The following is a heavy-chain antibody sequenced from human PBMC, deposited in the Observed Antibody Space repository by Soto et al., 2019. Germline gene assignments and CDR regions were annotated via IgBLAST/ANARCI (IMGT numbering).Heavy chain of an antibody. CDR2: TYYRSKWYN. D-gene: IGHD3-3*01. J-gene: IGHJ6*02. CDR1: GDSVSSNSAA. V-gene: IGHV6-1*01. CDR3: AREAPLRFLEWLLDYYYGMDV. Sequence: SQTLSLTCAISGDSVSSNSAAWNWIRQSPSRGLEWLGRTYYRSKWYNDYAVSVKSRITINPDTSKNQFSLQLNSMTPEDTAVYYCAREAPLRFLEWLLDYYYGMDVWGQGTTVTVSS.